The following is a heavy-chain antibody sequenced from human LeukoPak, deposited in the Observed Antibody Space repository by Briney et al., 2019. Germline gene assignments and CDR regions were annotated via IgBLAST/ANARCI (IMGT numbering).Heavy chain of an antibody. Sequence: GGSLRLSCVASGSTLGNYGMTWVRQAPGKGLEWVSSVSGSGGRTYYADAVKGRFTISRDNSKNTLYLQMNSLRAEDTAVYYCAKDQITMVRGVVWGKGTTVTISP. V-gene: IGHV3-23*01. CDR1: GSTLGNYG. CDR2: VSGSGGRT. D-gene: IGHD3-10*01. CDR3: AKDQITMVRGVV. J-gene: IGHJ6*04.